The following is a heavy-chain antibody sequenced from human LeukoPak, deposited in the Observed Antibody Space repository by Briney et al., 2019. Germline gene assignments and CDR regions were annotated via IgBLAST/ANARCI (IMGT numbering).Heavy chain of an antibody. V-gene: IGHV2-70*11. CDR3: ARIKVTGTYHFDY. J-gene: IGHJ4*02. CDR2: IDWDDDK. CDR1: GFSVSSSGMC. D-gene: IGHD2-21*02. Sequence: SGPALVKPTQTLTLTCTFSGFSVSSSGMCVSWFRQSPGKALEWLARIDWDDDKYYSTSLKTRLTISKDTSKNQVVLTMTNMDPVDTATYYCARIKVTGTYHFDYWGQGTLVTVSS.